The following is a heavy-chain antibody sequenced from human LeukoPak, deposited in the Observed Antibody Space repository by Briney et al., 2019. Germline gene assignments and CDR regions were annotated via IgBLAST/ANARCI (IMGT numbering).Heavy chain of an antibody. Sequence: ASVKVSCKASGYTFTSYGISWVRQAPGQGLEWLGWISTYNNNTHYAQKFQVRVTMTTDTSTSTAYMELRSLRSDDTAVYHCARVSGSYRGAIDYWGQGTLVTVSS. D-gene: IGHD1-26*01. J-gene: IGHJ4*02. V-gene: IGHV1-18*01. CDR2: ISTYNNNT. CDR3: ARVSGSYRGAIDY. CDR1: GYTFTSYG.